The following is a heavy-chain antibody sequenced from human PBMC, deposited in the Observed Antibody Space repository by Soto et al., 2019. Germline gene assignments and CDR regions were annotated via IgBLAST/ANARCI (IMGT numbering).Heavy chain of an antibody. D-gene: IGHD3-16*02. J-gene: IGHJ4*02. CDR1: GGSISSSSYY. CDR2: IYYSGST. CDR3: ARDAITYYDYIWGSYRYFDY. V-gene: IGHV4-39*02. Sequence: QLQLQESGPGLVKPSETLSLTCTVSGGSISSSSYYWGWIRQPPGKGLEWIGSIYYSGSTYYNPSIKSRVTISGDTSKNQYSMKLSSVTAADTAVYYCARDAITYYDYIWGSYRYFDYWGQGTLVTVSS.